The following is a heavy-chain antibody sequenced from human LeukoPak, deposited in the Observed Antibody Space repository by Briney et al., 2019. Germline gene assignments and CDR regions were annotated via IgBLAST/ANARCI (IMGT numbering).Heavy chain of an antibody. Sequence: PGGSLRLSCTTSGFTFGDYAMSWFRQPPGKGLEWIGEINHSGSTNYNPSLKSRVTISVDTSKNQFSLKLSSVTAADTAVYYCARGGYYVSRASDYWGQGTLVTVSS. CDR3: ARGGYYVSRASDY. V-gene: IGHV4-34*01. D-gene: IGHD3-3*01. J-gene: IGHJ4*02. CDR2: INHSGST. CDR1: GFTFGDYA.